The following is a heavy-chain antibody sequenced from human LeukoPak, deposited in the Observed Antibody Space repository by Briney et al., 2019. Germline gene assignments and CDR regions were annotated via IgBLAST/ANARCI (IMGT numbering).Heavy chain of an antibody. V-gene: IGHV3-64*04. CDR1: GFTFSSYA. Sequence: GGSLRLSCSASGFTFSSYAMHWVRQAPGKGLEYVSAISTNGGSTYYGDSVKGRFTISRDNSKNTLYLQMNRLRGEDTAVYYCARVPYSSGWYFDYWGQGTLVSVSS. CDR3: ARVPYSSGWYFDY. J-gene: IGHJ4*02. CDR2: ISTNGGST. D-gene: IGHD6-19*01.